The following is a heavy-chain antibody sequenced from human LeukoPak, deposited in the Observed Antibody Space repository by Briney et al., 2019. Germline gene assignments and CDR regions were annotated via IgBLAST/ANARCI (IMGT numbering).Heavy chain of an antibody. Sequence: ASVKVSCKASGGTFSSYAISWVRQAPGQGLEWMGGIIPIFGTANYAQKFQGRVTITADESTSTAYMELRRLRYDDTAVHYCARGLRAGALDIWGQGTMVTVSS. D-gene: IGHD2-2*01. V-gene: IGHV1-69*13. CDR2: IIPIFGTA. CDR1: GGTFSSYA. CDR3: ARGLRAGALDI. J-gene: IGHJ3*02.